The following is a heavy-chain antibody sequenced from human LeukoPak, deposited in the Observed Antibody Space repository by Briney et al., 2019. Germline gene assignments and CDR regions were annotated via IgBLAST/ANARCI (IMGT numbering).Heavy chain of an antibody. V-gene: IGHV3-21*01. J-gene: IGHJ3*02. CDR1: GFTFSSYS. CDR3: ARDHSSGWYGYAFDI. CDR2: ISSSSSYI. D-gene: IGHD6-19*01. Sequence: KPGGSLRLSCAASGFTFSSYSMNWVRQAPGKGLEWVSSISSSSSYIYYAGSVKGRFTISRDNAKNSLYLQMDSLRAEDTAVYYCARDHSSGWYGYAFDIWGQGTMVTVSS.